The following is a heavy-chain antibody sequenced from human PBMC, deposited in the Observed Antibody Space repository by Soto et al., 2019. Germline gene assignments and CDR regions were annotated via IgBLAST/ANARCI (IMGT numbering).Heavy chain of an antibody. CDR1: GFTFSSYA. CDR3: ARDLGNIVVVVAAEPTYYGMDV. Sequence: GGSLRLSCAASGFTFSSYAMHWVRQAPGKGLEWVAVISYDGSNKYYADSVKGRFTISRDNSKNTLYLQMNSLRAEDTAVYYCARDLGNIVVVVAAEPTYYGMDVWGQGTKVTVSS. D-gene: IGHD2-15*01. CDR2: ISYDGSNK. V-gene: IGHV3-30-3*01. J-gene: IGHJ6*02.